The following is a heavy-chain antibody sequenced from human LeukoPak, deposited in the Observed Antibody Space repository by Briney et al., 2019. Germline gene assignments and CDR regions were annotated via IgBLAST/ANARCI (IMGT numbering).Heavy chain of an antibody. CDR3: ARRGSTGWHLKWVYDF. Sequence: GASVKVSCKASGYTFTGYYMHWVRQAPGQGLEWMGWINPNSGDTNYAQKFQGRVTMTRDTSISTAYMELSSLKSDDTAVFYCARRGSTGWHLKWVYDFWGRGTLVTVSS. V-gene: IGHV1-2*02. CDR1: GYTFTGYY. D-gene: IGHD3-16*01. CDR2: INPNSGDT. J-gene: IGHJ4*02.